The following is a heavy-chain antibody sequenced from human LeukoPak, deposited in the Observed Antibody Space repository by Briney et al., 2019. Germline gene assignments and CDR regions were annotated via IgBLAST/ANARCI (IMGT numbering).Heavy chain of an antibody. CDR3: ARDPYDFWSGYPAAGTNWFDP. D-gene: IGHD3-3*01. Sequence: SETLSLTCTVSGGSISSYYWSWIRQPPGKGLEWIGRIYTSGSTNYNPSLKSRVTMSVDTSKNQFSLKLSSVTAADTAVYYCARDPYDFWSGYPAAGTNWFDPWGQGTLVTVSS. J-gene: IGHJ5*02. CDR1: GGSISSYY. CDR2: IYTSGST. V-gene: IGHV4-4*07.